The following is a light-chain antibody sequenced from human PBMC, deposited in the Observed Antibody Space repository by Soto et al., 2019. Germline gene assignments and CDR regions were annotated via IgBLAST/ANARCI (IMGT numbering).Light chain of an antibody. CDR2: AAT. CDR3: QQANTFTRT. CDR1: QAISSW. V-gene: IGKV1-12*01. Sequence: DIQMTQSPSSVSASVGDRVTITCRASQAISSWLAWYQQKPGRATKLLIYAATSLQSGVPSRFSGSGSETDFTLTISSLQPEDFATYYCQQANTFTRTFGQGTKVDIX. J-gene: IGKJ1*01.